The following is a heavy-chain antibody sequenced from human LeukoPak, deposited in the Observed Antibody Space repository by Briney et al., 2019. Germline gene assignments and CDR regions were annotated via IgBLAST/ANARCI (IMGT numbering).Heavy chain of an antibody. J-gene: IGHJ4*02. D-gene: IGHD6-19*01. Sequence: SETLSLTCTVSGGSISTYYWSWIRQPAGKGLEWIASIYHSGSTYYNPSLQSRVTISVDTSKNQFSLKLSSVTAADTAVYYCASNLYSSGWYTDYWGQGTLVTVSS. V-gene: IGHV4-4*07. CDR3: ASNLYSSGWYTDY. CDR2: IYHSGST. CDR1: GGSISTYY.